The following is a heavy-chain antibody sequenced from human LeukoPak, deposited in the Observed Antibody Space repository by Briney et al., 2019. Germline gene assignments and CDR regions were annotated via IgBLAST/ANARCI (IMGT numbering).Heavy chain of an antibody. D-gene: IGHD6-13*01. J-gene: IGHJ4*02. CDR3: ARVQHLDY. CDR2: INPYNAYT. V-gene: IGHV1-2*02. Sequence: ASLTVSCKASGYTFTGYYIHWVRQAPGQGLEWMGWINPYNAYTHYAQKFQGRVTMTRDTSISTVYIELSSLTSDDTAVYYCARVQHLDYWGQGTLVTVSS. CDR1: GYTFTGYY.